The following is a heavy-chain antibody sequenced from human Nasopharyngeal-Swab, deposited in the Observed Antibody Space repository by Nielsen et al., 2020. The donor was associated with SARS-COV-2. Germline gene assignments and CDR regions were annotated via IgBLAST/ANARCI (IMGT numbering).Heavy chain of an antibody. CDR3: ARGGSSSWYSYYYYYMDV. V-gene: IGHV7-4-1*02. Sequence: ASVKVSCKASGYTFTSYAMNWVRQAPGQGLAWMGWINTNTGNPTYAQGFTGRFVFSLDTSVSTAYLQISSLKAEDTAVYYCARGGSSSWYSYYYYYMDVWGKGTTVTVSS. D-gene: IGHD6-13*01. CDR1: GYTFTSYA. CDR2: INTNTGNP. J-gene: IGHJ6*03.